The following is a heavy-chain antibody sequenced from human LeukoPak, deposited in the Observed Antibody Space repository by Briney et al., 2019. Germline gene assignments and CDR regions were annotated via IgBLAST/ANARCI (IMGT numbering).Heavy chain of an antibody. CDR2: INRDGSEK. CDR3: VRDVEI. V-gene: IGHV3-7*01. D-gene: IGHD5-24*01. J-gene: IGHJ4*02. CDR1: GFIFSNFW. Sequence: PGGSRRLSCAASGFIFSNFWRGWARKGPGKGLQWVASINRDGSEKHPVDSVKGRFTISRDNAKNSVYLQMSGLTVEDTAVYYCVRDVEIWGQGTLVTVSS.